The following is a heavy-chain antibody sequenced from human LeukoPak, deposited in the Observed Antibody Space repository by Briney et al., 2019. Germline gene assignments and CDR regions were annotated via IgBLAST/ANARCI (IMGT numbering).Heavy chain of an antibody. CDR1: GDSVSSNSAA. CDR3: ARNRYCSSTSCYSGFDY. D-gene: IGHD2-2*01. Sequence: SQTLSLTCAISGDSVSSNSAAWHWIRQSPSRGLEWLGRTYYRSKWYNDYAVSVKSRITINPDTSKNQFSLQLNSVTPEDTAVYYCARNRYCSSTSCYSGFDYWGQGTLVTVSS. V-gene: IGHV6-1*01. CDR2: TYYRSKWYN. J-gene: IGHJ4*02.